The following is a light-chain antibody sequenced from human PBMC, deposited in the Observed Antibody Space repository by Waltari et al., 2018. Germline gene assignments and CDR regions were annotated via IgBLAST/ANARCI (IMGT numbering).Light chain of an antibody. Sequence: DIVMTQSPDSLAVSLGERATINCRSNQSVLYSSNNRNYLAWYQEKPGQPPKLLIYWASTRDSGVPDRFSGSGSGTDFTLTISSLQAEDVAVYYCQQYYSTPRTFGQGTKVEIK. CDR3: QQYYSTPRT. V-gene: IGKV4-1*01. CDR1: QSVLYSSNNRNY. CDR2: WAS. J-gene: IGKJ1*01.